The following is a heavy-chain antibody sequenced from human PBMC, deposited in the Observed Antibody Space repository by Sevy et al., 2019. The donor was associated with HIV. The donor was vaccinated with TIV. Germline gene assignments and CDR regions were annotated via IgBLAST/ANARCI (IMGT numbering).Heavy chain of an antibody. D-gene: IGHD6-13*01. CDR2: INGGGGST. J-gene: IGHJ4*02. V-gene: IGHV3-23*01. CDR1: GYSFSSYA. CDR3: ARPSTRTAAAASAFYDN. Sequence: GGSLRLSCVVSGYSFSSYAISWVRQAPGKGLEWVSTINGGGGSTYYADSVKGRFTISRDNPKNTLFLQMINLRVDDTAIYYCARPSTRTAAAASAFYDNWGQGTLVTVSS.